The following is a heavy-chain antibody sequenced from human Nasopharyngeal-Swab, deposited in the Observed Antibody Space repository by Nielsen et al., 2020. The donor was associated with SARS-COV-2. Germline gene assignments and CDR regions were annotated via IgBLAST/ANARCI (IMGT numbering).Heavy chain of an antibody. Sequence: GESLKISCAASGFTLGNYWMSWVRQAPGKGLEWVANINQDGSEKYYLDSVEGRFTISRDNPKNSLYLQMNSLRAEDTAVFYSVRLSIATAGVDYWGQGTLVTVSS. CDR1: GFTLGNYW. V-gene: IGHV3-7*01. J-gene: IGHJ4*02. D-gene: IGHD6-13*01. CDR2: INQDGSEK. CDR3: VRLSIATAGVDY.